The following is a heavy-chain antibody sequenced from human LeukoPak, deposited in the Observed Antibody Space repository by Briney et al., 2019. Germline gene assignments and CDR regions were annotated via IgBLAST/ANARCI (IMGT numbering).Heavy chain of an antibody. CDR2: IRYDGSNK. Sequence: GGSLRLSCAASGFTFSSYGMHWVRQAPGKGLEWVAFIRYDGSNKYYADSVKGRFTISRDNSKNTLYLQMNSLRAEDTAVYYCARAGSTMIVVGDYWGQGTLVTVSS. CDR1: GFTFSSYG. D-gene: IGHD3-22*01. J-gene: IGHJ4*02. V-gene: IGHV3-30*02. CDR3: ARAGSTMIVVGDY.